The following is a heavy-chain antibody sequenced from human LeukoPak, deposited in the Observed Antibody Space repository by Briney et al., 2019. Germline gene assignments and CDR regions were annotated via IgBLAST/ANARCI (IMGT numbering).Heavy chain of an antibody. J-gene: IGHJ1*01. CDR1: GFTFSSYG. CDR3: AKEPHYCSGGSCYQGYFQH. V-gene: IGHV3-30*02. Sequence: TGGSLRLSCAASGFTFSSYGMHWVRQAPGKGLEWVAFIRYDGSNKYYADSVKGRFTISRDNSKNTLYLQTNSLRAEDTAVYYCAKEPHYCSGGSCYQGYFQHWGQGTLVTVSS. D-gene: IGHD2-15*01. CDR2: IRYDGSNK.